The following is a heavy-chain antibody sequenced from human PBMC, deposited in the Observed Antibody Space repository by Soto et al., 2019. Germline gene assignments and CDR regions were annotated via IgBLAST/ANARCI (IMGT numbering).Heavy chain of an antibody. CDR1: GFTFSSYA. Sequence: GGSLRLSCAASGFTFSSYAMSWVRQSPGKGLEWVSAISGSGGSTYYADSVKGRFTISRDNSKNTLYLQMNSLRAEDTAVYYCAKAEQWLVKYNWFDPWGQGTLVTVSS. J-gene: IGHJ5*02. V-gene: IGHV3-23*01. CDR2: ISGSGGST. D-gene: IGHD6-19*01. CDR3: AKAEQWLVKYNWFDP.